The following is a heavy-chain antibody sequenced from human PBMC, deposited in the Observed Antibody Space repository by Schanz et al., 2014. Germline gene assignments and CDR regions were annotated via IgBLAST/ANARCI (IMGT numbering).Heavy chain of an antibody. D-gene: IGHD1-26*01. CDR1: GFGFSSYS. CDR2: ISGSSRTI. J-gene: IGHJ4*02. CDR3: GRGGSGSHYRLDY. Sequence: EVQLVESGGGLIQPGGSLRLSCAASGFGFSSYSMNWVRQAPGKGLEWVAYISGSSRTIYYADSMKGRFTVSRDNAENARYLQMNSLRAEDTGLYFCGRGGSGSHYRLDYWGQGTLVTVSS. V-gene: IGHV3-48*01.